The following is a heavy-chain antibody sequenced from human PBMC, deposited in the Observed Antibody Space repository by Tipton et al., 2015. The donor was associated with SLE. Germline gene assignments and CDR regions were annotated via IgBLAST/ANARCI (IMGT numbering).Heavy chain of an antibody. Sequence: TLSLTCTVSGGSISSSSYYWGWIRQPPGKGLEWIGSIYYSGSTYYNPSLKSRVTISVDTSKNQFSLKLSSVTAADTAVYYCAGIVGATAEYYYYGMDVWGQGTTVTVSS. D-gene: IGHD1-26*01. J-gene: IGHJ6*02. V-gene: IGHV4-39*01. CDR3: AGIVGATAEYYYYGMDV. CDR2: IYYSGST. CDR1: GGSISSSSYY.